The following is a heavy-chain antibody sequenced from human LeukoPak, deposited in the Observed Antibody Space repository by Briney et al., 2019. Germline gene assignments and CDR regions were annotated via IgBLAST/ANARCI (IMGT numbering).Heavy chain of an antibody. CDR1: GFTFSTYS. CDR3: ARDHYYQDTSGYYGSYY. CDR2: ISSSSSYI. Sequence: GGSLRLSCAASGFTFSTYSMNWVRQAPGKGLEWVSCISSSSSYIYYADSVKGRFTISRDNAKNSLYLQMNSLRPEDTAVYYCARDHYYQDTSGYYGSYYWGQGTLVTVSS. J-gene: IGHJ4*02. D-gene: IGHD3-22*01. V-gene: IGHV3-21*01.